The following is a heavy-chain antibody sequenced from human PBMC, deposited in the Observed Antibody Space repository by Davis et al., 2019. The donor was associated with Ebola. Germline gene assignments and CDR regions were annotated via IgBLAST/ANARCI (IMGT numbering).Heavy chain of an antibody. CDR1: GYTFTSYL. Sequence: ASVKVSCKASGYTFTSYLITWVRQAPGQGLEWMGWINPYNGNTNYAQNLQGRVTVTTDTSSSTAYMELRSLRPDDTAVYYCARALLGLRRGIELPKWFDPWGQGTLVTVSP. D-gene: IGHD3-16*01. CDR3: ARALLGLRRGIELPKWFDP. V-gene: IGHV1-18*04. CDR2: INPYNGNT. J-gene: IGHJ5*02.